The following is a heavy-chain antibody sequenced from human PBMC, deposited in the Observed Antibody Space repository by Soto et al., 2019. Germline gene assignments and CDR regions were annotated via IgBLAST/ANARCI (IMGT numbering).Heavy chain of an antibody. CDR1: GGSISSSSYY. Sequence: SETLSLTCIVSGGSISSSSYYWGWIRQPPGKGLEWIGSIYYSGSTYYNPSLKSRVTISVDTSKNQFSLKLSSVTAADTAVYYCARFIVVVVAATPSTRVSRWFDPWGQGTLVTVSS. CDR2: IYYSGST. CDR3: ARFIVVVVAATPSTRVSRWFDP. D-gene: IGHD2-15*01. J-gene: IGHJ5*02. V-gene: IGHV4-39*01.